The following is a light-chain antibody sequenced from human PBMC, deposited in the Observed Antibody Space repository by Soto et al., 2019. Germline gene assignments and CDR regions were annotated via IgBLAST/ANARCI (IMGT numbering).Light chain of an antibody. CDR2: GAS. CDR1: QSVSTK. CDR3: QQYHNWLPIT. J-gene: IGKJ5*01. V-gene: IGKV3-15*01. Sequence: EILMTLSPATLSVSPGETATLSCRASQSVSTKLAWYQQKPGQAPRLLINGASTRATGVPARFSGWGSGTEFTLTISSLQSEDFAVYYCQQYHNWLPITFGQGTRLEIK.